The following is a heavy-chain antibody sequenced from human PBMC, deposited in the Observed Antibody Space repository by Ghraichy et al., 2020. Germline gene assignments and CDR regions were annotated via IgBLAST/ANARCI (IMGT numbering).Heavy chain of an antibody. CDR1: GYTFTNYG. J-gene: IGHJ5*02. Sequence: SVKVSCKASGYTFTNYGITWVRQAPGQGLDWMGWITTRNGNTQSAQRLQGRVTMTTDTSTNTVYMELRSLRFDDTAVYYCARGINYFDPWGQGTLVTVSS. CDR2: ITTRNGNT. V-gene: IGHV1-18*04. D-gene: IGHD2-15*01. CDR3: ARGINYFDP.